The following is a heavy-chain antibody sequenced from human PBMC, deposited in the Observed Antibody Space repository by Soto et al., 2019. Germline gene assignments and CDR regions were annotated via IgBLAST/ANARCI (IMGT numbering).Heavy chain of an antibody. CDR3: AKRWGYDSSGRPFDY. D-gene: IGHD3-22*01. CDR2: ISYDGSNK. CDR1: GFTFSSYG. J-gene: IGHJ4*02. V-gene: IGHV3-30*18. Sequence: LRLSCAASGFTFSSYGMHWVRQAPGKGLEWVAVISYDGSNKYYADSVKGRFTISRDNSKNTLYLQMNSLRAEDTAVYYCAKRWGYDSSGRPFDYWGQGTLVTVSS.